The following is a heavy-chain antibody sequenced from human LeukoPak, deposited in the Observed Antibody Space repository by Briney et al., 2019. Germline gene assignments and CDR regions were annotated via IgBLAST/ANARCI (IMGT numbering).Heavy chain of an antibody. CDR3: ARYYYDSSGYAFDY. J-gene: IGHJ4*02. CDR1: GGSISSYY. V-gene: IGHV4-4*07. CDR2: IYTSGST. Sequence: SETLSLTCTVSGGSISSYYWSWIRQHAGTGLEGIGRIYTSGSTNYNPSLKSRVTMSVDTSKNQFSLKLSSVTAADTAVYYCARYYYDSSGYAFDYWGQGTLVTVSS. D-gene: IGHD3-22*01.